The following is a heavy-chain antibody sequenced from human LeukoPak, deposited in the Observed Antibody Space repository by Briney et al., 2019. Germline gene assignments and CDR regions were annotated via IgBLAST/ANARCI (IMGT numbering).Heavy chain of an antibody. Sequence: PGGSLRLSCAVSGFTFSSYWMHWVRQAPGKGLVWVSRINSDGSSTSYADSVKGRFTISRDNAKNTLYLQMNSLRAEDTAVYYCARRSYRGVITVYYYYYMDVWGKGTPVTVSS. CDR1: GFTFSSYW. J-gene: IGHJ6*03. V-gene: IGHV3-74*01. CDR3: ARRSYRGVITVYYYYYMDV. D-gene: IGHD3-16*02. CDR2: INSDGSST.